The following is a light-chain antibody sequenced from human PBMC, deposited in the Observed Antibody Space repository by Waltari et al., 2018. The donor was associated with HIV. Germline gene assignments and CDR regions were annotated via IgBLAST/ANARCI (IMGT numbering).Light chain of an antibody. CDR1: EGISRF. CDR2: TVS. V-gene: IGKV1-9*01. CDR3: QQFKSYPFT. Sequence: DIHLTQSPAYLSASVGDRVTFTCRASEGISRFLDWYQQKPGKAPKLLMYTVSTLQSGVPSRFSGSGSGTEFTLTVTSLQPEDFATYYCQQFKSYPFTFGQGTKLEIK. J-gene: IGKJ2*01.